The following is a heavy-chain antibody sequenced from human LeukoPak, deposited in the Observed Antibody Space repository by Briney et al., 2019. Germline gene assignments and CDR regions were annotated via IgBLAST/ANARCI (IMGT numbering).Heavy chain of an antibody. CDR1: GGTFSSYA. D-gene: IGHD2-2*01. V-gene: IGHV1-69*04. CDR2: IIPILGMA. Sequence: ASVKVSCKASGGTFSSYAISWVRQAPGQGLEWRGRIIPILGMANYAQKFQGRVTITADKSTSTAYMELSSLRSEDTAVYYCARDNARKHIVVVRTGPDGTFDPWGQGTLVTVSS. CDR3: ARDNARKHIVVVRTGPDGTFDP. J-gene: IGHJ5*02.